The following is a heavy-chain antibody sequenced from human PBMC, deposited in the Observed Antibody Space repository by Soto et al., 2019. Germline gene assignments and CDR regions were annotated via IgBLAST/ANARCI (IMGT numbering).Heavy chain of an antibody. CDR3: AKGSSGWYGLDWLDP. D-gene: IGHD6-19*01. Sequence: PGESLKISCAASGFTFSSYAMSWVRQAPGKGLEWVSAISGSGGSTYYADSVKGRFTISRDNSKNTLYLQMNSLRAEDTAVYYCAKGSSGWYGLDWLDPWGQGTLVTVSS. J-gene: IGHJ5*02. CDR1: GFTFSSYA. CDR2: ISGSGGST. V-gene: IGHV3-23*01.